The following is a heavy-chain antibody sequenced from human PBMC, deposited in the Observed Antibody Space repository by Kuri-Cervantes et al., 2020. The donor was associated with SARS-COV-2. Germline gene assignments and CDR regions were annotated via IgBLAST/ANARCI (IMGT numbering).Heavy chain of an antibody. CDR3: AKRARNCSSTSCYPAEYFQH. Sequence: GESLKISCAACGFTFSSYDMHWVRQATGKGLEWVSAIGTAGDTYYPGSVKGRFTISRDNSKNTLYLQMNSLRAEDTAVYYCAKRARNCSSTSCYPAEYFQHWGQGTLVTVSS. J-gene: IGHJ1*01. V-gene: IGHV3-13*01. CDR1: GFTFSSYD. D-gene: IGHD2-2*01. CDR2: IGTAGDT.